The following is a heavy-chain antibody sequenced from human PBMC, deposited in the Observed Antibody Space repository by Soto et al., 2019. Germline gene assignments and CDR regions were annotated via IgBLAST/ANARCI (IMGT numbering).Heavy chain of an antibody. D-gene: IGHD2-2*02. CDR2: IRSKAYGGTT. V-gene: IGHV3-49*04. J-gene: IGHJ6*02. CDR3: NRVPGYYSSTSCYTEDYYYYGMDV. CDR1: GFTFGDYA. Sequence: GGSLRLSCTASGFTFGDYAMSWVRQAPGKGLEWVGFIRSKAYGGTTEYAASVKDRFTISRDDSKSIAYLQMNSLKTEDTAVYYCNRVPGYYSSTSCYTEDYYYYGMDVWGQGTTVPVSS.